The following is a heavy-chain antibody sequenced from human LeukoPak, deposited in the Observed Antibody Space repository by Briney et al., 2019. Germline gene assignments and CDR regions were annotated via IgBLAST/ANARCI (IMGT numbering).Heavy chain of an antibody. Sequence: ASVKVSCKASRYNFTGYYMHWVRQAPGQGLEWMGWINPNSGGTDYAQKFQGRVTMTRDTSISTAYMELSRLRSDDTAVYYCARGTGEGYTYGRYYFDYWGQGTLVTVSS. CDR3: ARGTGEGYTYGRYYFDY. J-gene: IGHJ4*02. CDR1: RYNFTGYY. D-gene: IGHD5-18*01. V-gene: IGHV1-2*02. CDR2: INPNSGGT.